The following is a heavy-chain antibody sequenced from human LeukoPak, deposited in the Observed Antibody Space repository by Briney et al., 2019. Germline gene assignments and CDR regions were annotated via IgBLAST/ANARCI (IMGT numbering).Heavy chain of an antibody. CDR3: ARGQEVRGYYYYYYMDV. V-gene: IGHV4-34*01. J-gene: IGHJ6*03. CDR2: INHSGST. D-gene: IGHD3-10*01. Sequence: PSETLSLTCAVYGGSFSGYYWSWIRQPLGKGLEWIGEINHSGSTNYNPSLKSRVTISVDTSKNQFSLKLSSVTAADTAVYYCARGQEVRGYYYYYYMDVWGKGTTVTVSS. CDR1: GGSFSGYY.